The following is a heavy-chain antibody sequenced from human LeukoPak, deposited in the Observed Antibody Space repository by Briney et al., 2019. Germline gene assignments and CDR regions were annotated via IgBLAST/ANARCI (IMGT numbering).Heavy chain of an antibody. CDR1: GYSISSGYY. J-gene: IGHJ5*02. V-gene: IGHV4-38-2*02. Sequence: PSETLSLTXTVSGYSISSGYYWGWIRQPPGKGLEWIGSIYHSGSTYYNPSLKSRVTISVDTSKNQFSLKLSSVTAADTAVYYCARDYDCSSTSTNCNWFDPWGQGTLVTVSS. CDR2: IYHSGST. D-gene: IGHD2-2*01. CDR3: ARDYDCSSTSTNCNWFDP.